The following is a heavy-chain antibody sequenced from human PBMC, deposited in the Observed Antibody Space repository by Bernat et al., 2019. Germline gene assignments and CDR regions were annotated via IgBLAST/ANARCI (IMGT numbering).Heavy chain of an antibody. J-gene: IGHJ6*02. CDR3: ARHCSGGSCYSGDYYYGMDV. CDR1: GYTFTSYG. CDR2: ISAYNGNT. D-gene: IGHD2-15*01. V-gene: IGHV1-18*01. Sequence: QVQLVQSGAEVKTPGASVKVSCKASGYTFTSYGISWVRQAPGQGLEWMGWISAYNGNTNYAQKLQGRVTMTTDTSTSTAYMELRSLRSDDTAVYYCARHCSGGSCYSGDYYYGMDVWGQGTTVTVSS.